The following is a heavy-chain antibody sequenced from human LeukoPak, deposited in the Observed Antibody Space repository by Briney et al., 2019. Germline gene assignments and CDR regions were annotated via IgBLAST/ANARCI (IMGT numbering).Heavy chain of an antibody. CDR3: ARDPGYCSSTSCPAFYYYYGMDV. J-gene: IGHJ6*02. D-gene: IGHD2-2*01. V-gene: IGHV3-30*03. Sequence: GGSLRLSCAASGFTFSDYSMNWVRQAPGKGLEWVAVISYDGSNKYYADSVKGRLTISRDNSKNTLYLQMNSLRAEDTAVYYCARDPGYCSSTSCPAFYYYYGMDVWGQGTTVTVSS. CDR2: ISYDGSNK. CDR1: GFTFSDYS.